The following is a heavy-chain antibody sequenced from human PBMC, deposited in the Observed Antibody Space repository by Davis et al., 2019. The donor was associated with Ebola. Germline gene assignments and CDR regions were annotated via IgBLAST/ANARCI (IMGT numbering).Heavy chain of an antibody. D-gene: IGHD3-16*02. V-gene: IGHV1-18*01. J-gene: IGHJ5*02. CDR2: ISAYNGNT. Sequence: ASVKVSCKASGYTFTSYGISWVRQAPGQGLEWMGWISAYNGNTNYAQKLQGRVTMTTDTSTSTAYMELRSLRSDDTAVYYCARRRVIPRPHARALDPWGQGTLVTVSS. CDR1: GYTFTSYG. CDR3: ARRRVIPRPHARALDP.